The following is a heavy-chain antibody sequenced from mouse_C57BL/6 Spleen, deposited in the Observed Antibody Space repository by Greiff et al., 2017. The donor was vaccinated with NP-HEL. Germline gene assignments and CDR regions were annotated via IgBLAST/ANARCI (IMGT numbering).Heavy chain of an antibody. CDR3: ARGGGYYAMDY. V-gene: IGHV1-4*01. CDR1: GYTFTSYT. CDR2: INPSSGYT. J-gene: IGHJ4*01. Sequence: VQLQQSGAELARPGASAKMSCKASGYTFTSYTMHWVKQRPGQGLEWIGYINPSSGYTKYNQKFKDKATLTADKSSSTAYMQLSSLTSEDSAVYYCARGGGYYAMDYWGQGTSVTVSS.